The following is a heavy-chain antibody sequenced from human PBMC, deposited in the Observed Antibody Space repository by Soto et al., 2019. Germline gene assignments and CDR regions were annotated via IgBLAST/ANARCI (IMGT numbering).Heavy chain of an antibody. D-gene: IGHD2-15*01. Sequence: GGSLRLSCAASGFTFSSYAMSWVRQAPGKGLEWVSAISGSGGSTYYADSVKGRFTISRDNSKNTLYLQMNSLRAEDTAVYYCAKSLGYCSGGSCYPFLYFFDYWGQGTLVTVSS. CDR3: AKSLGYCSGGSCYPFLYFFDY. J-gene: IGHJ4*02. CDR1: GFTFSSYA. CDR2: ISGSGGST. V-gene: IGHV3-23*01.